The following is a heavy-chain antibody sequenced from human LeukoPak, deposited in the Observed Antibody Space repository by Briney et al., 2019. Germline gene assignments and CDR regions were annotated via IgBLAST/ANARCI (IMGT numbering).Heavy chain of an antibody. CDR2: ISAYNGNT. CDR3: ARGWHVWGHTGEWFDL. D-gene: IGHD3-16*01. V-gene: IGHV1-18*01. J-gene: IGHJ5*02. Sequence: ASVKVSFKASGYTFTSYGISWVRQAPGQGLEWMGWISAYNGNTNYAQKLQGRVTMTTDTSTSTAYMELRSLRADDTAVYYCARGWHVWGHTGEWFDLWGQGTVVTVSS. CDR1: GYTFTSYG.